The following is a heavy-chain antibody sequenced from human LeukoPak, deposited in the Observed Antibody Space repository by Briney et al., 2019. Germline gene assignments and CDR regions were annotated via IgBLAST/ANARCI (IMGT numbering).Heavy chain of an antibody. CDR2: ITTGSRTI. CDR1: GFTFSSYS. CDR3: GAGLLDY. Sequence: GGSLRLSCAASGFTFSSYSMNWVRQAPGKGLEWISYITTGSRTIYYADSVKGRFTISRDNAKSSLYLQMNSLTAEDTAVYFCGAGLLDYWGQGTLVTVSS. J-gene: IGHJ4*02. V-gene: IGHV3-48*01.